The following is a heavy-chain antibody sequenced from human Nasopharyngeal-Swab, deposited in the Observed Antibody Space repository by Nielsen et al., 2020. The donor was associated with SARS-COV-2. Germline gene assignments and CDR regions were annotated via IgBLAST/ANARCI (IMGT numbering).Heavy chain of an antibody. CDR3: TTDLAYCGGDCYSPYYYGMDV. Sequence: WIRQPPGKGLEWVGRIKSKTDGGTTDYAAPVKGRFTISRDDSENTLYLQMNSLKTEDTAVYYCTTDLAYCGGDCYSPYYYGMDVWGQGTTVTVSS. D-gene: IGHD2-21*02. CDR2: IKSKTDGGTT. J-gene: IGHJ6*02. V-gene: IGHV3-15*01.